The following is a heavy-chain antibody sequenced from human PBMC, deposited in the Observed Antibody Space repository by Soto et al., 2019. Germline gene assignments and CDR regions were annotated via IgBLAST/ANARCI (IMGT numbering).Heavy chain of an antibody. D-gene: IGHD3-3*01. V-gene: IGHV1-2*02. CDR1: GYTFTGYY. CDR3: ARDKPTLEWLLATGWFDP. CDR2: INPNSGGT. Sequence: ASVKVSCKASGYTFTGYYMHWVRQAPGQGLEWMGWINPNSGGTNYAQKFQGRVTMTRDTSISTAYMELSRLRSDDTAVYYCARDKPTLEWLLATGWFDPWGQGTLVTVSS. J-gene: IGHJ5*02.